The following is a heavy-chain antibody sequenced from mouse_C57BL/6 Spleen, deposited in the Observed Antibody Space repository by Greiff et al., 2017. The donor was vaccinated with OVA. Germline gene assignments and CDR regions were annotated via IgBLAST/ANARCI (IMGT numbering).Heavy chain of an antibody. V-gene: IGHV1-61*01. CDR3: AREGYDGYSYAMDY. D-gene: IGHD2-3*01. Sequence: VQLQQPGAELVRPGSSVKLSCKASGYTFTSYWMDWVKQRPGQGLEWIGNIYPSDSETHYNQKFKDKATLTVDKSSSTAYMQLSSLTSDDSAVYYCAREGYDGYSYAMDYWGQGTSVTVSS. CDR1: GYTFTSYW. J-gene: IGHJ4*01. CDR2: IYPSDSET.